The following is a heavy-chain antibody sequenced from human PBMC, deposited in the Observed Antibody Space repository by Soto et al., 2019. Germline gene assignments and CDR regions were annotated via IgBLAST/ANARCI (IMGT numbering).Heavy chain of an antibody. Sequence: GGSLRLSCAASGFIFSSYWMSWVRQAPGKGLEWVASIKQDGSEKYYVDSVKGRFTFSRDNAKNSLYLQLNSLRAEDTAVYYCARDGGGYEHDYWGQGTLVTVSS. CDR2: IKQDGSEK. J-gene: IGHJ4*02. CDR1: GFIFSSYW. V-gene: IGHV3-7*01. D-gene: IGHD3-16*01. CDR3: ARDGGGYEHDY.